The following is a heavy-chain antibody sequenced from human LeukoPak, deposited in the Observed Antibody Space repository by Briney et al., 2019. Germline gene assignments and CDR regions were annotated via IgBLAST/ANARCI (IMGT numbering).Heavy chain of an antibody. J-gene: IGHJ4*02. Sequence: PGGSLRLSCAASGFIFSSYAMSWVRQAPGRGLEWVSTISGSGGSTYYADSVKGRFTISRDNSKNTLYLQMNSLRAEDTAVYYCAKDHQNQLAPLDYWGQGTLVTVSS. D-gene: IGHD1-14*01. CDR1: GFIFSSYA. V-gene: IGHV3-23*01. CDR2: ISGSGGST. CDR3: AKDHQNQLAPLDY.